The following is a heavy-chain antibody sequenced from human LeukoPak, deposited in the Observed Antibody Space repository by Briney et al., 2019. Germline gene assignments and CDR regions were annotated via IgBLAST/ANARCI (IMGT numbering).Heavy chain of an antibody. Sequence: SETLSLTCTVSGGSISSSSYHWGWIRQPPGKGLEWIGSIYYRGSTYYNPSLKSRVTISVDTSKNQFSLKLSSVTAADTAVYYCARTPKLDRLCSSTSCYQGGHDAFDIWGQGTMVTVSS. J-gene: IGHJ3*02. V-gene: IGHV4-39*07. D-gene: IGHD2-2*01. CDR1: GGSISSSSYH. CDR3: ARTPKLDRLCSSTSCYQGGHDAFDI. CDR2: IYYRGST.